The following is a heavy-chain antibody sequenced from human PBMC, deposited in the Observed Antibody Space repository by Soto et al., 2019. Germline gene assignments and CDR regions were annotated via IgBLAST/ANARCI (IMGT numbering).Heavy chain of an antibody. CDR3: ARMESFGSLNWFDP. CDR2: MNPGSGDT. J-gene: IGHJ5*02. Sequence: ASVKVSCKASGYTFTNNYVSWVRQATGQGLEWMGWMNPGSGDTGYAQKFQGRVTMTRDISIATAYMELNSLTSEDTAIYYCARMESFGSLNWFDPWGQGTLVTVSS. D-gene: IGHD5-18*01. V-gene: IGHV1-8*02. CDR1: GYTFTNNY.